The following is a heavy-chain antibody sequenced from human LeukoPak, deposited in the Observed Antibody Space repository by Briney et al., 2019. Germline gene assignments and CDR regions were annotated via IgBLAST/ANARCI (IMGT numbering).Heavy chain of an antibody. Sequence: KPGGSLRLSCAASGFTFSTAWMSWVRQAPGKGLEWVGLIKSKAYGGTTDYAAPVKGRFTISRDDSENTVYLQMHVLRTEDTAVYFCATDIPGIGAMAGNPDYWGRGTLVTVSS. J-gene: IGHJ4*02. D-gene: IGHD6-19*01. CDR1: GFTFSTAW. V-gene: IGHV3-15*01. CDR2: IKSKAYGGTT. CDR3: ATDIPGIGAMAGNPDY.